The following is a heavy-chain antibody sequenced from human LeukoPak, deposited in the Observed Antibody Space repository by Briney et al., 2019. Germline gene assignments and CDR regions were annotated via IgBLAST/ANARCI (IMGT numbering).Heavy chain of an antibody. D-gene: IGHD1-14*01. CDR1: GFTLSSFS. CDR2: INYKGGTT. V-gene: IGHV3-64*02. J-gene: IGHJ4*02. CDR3: ARVGPETAFDY. Sequence: PGGSLRLSCAASGFTLSSFSMHWVRQSPGRGLEYVSAINYKGGTTYYADSVKGRFTISGDNSKNTLYLQMASLRDEDMAVYYCARVGPETAFDYWGQGTLVTVSS.